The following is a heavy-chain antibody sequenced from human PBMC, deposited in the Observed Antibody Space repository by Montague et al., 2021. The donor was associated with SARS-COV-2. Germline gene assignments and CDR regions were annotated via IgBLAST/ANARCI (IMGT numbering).Heavy chain of an antibody. CDR2: IYDSGST. CDR1: GGSISSSSYY. D-gene: IGHD1-26*01. Sequence: SETLSLTCTVSGGSISSSSYYWGWIRQPPGKGLEWIGSIYDSGSTYYNPSLKSRVTISVDTSKNHFSLKLNSVTAADTAFYYCARRGRKLLPVATTIGGFDIWGQGTMVTVSS. V-gene: IGHV4-39*02. CDR3: ARRGRKLLPVATTIGGFDI. J-gene: IGHJ3*02.